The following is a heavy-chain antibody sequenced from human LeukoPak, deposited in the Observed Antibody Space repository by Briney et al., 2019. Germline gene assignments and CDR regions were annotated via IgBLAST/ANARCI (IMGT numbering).Heavy chain of an antibody. V-gene: IGHV3-33*01. CDR3: ARDPHPLLGELLFPNYFDY. CDR2: IWYDGSNK. J-gene: IGHJ4*02. D-gene: IGHD1-26*01. CDR1: GFTFSSYG. Sequence: GGSLRLSCAASGFTFSSYGMHWVRQAPGKGLEWVAVIWYDGSNKYYADSVKGRLTISRDNSKNTLYLQMNSLRAEDTAVYYCARDPHPLLGELLFPNYFDYWGQGTLVTVSS.